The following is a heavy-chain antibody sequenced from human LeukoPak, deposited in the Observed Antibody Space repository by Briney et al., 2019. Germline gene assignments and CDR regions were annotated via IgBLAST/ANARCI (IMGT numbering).Heavy chain of an antibody. Sequence: GASMEVSCKASGYTFTSYAMHWVRQAPGQRLEWMGWIYGGNGNTKYSQKFQGRVSITRDTSASTVYMELSSLGSEDTAVYYCARGWGGDCYHVHWGQGTLVTVSS. CDR3: ARGWGGDCYHVH. D-gene: IGHD2-21*02. CDR2: IYGGNGNT. J-gene: IGHJ4*02. V-gene: IGHV1-3*01. CDR1: GYTFTSYA.